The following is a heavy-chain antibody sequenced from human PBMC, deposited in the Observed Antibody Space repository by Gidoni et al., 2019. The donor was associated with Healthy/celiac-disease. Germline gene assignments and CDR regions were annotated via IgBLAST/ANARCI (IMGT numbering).Heavy chain of an antibody. D-gene: IGHD6-13*01. V-gene: IGHV3-23*01. CDR3: AKPQYSSSWYGWDY. CDR2: ISGSGGST. CDR1: GFTFSSYA. J-gene: IGHJ4*02. Sequence: EVQLLESGGGLVQPGGSLRLSCAASGFTFSSYAMSWVRQAPGKGLEGVSAISGSGGSTYYADSVKGRFTISRDNSKNTLYLQMNSLRAEDTAVYYCAKPQYSSSWYGWDYWGQGTLVTVSS.